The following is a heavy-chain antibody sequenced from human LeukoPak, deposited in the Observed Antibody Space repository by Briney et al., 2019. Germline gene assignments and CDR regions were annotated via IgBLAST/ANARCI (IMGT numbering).Heavy chain of an antibody. Sequence: ASVTVSCKASGYTFPDYYMHWVRQAPGQGLEWMGWITPNSGATNYAQKFQGRVTMTRDTSISTAYMELSRLRSDDTAVYYCARSFQRAWDYWGQGTLVTVSS. V-gene: IGHV1-2*02. CDR3: ARSFQRAWDY. CDR1: GYTFPDYY. CDR2: ITPNSGAT. J-gene: IGHJ4*02.